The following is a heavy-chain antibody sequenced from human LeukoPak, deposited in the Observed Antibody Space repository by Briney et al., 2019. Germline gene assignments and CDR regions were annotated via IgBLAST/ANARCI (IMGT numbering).Heavy chain of an antibody. V-gene: IGHV3-53*01. CDR3: ARGIGDRGVINY. Sequence: PGGSLRLSCAASGFIVSTNYMGWVRQAPGKGLEWVSVIDSGANTYYADSVKGRFIISRDNSKNTLYLQMNSLRAEDTAVYYCARGIGDRGVINYWGQGTLVTVSS. J-gene: IGHJ4*02. CDR2: IDSGANT. CDR1: GFIVSTNY. D-gene: IGHD3-10*01.